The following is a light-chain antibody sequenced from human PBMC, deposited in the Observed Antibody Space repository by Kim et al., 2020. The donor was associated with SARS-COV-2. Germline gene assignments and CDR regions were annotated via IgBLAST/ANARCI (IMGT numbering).Light chain of an antibody. V-gene: IGLV3-1*01. CDR1: TLWDKY. Sequence: LPPGQTASTTASGETLWDKYVSWYQHRAAQSPVLVIMEDATRPSGIPERFSGSNSGNTATLTISETQPVDEADYFCQAWDTNTVIFGGGTQLTVL. J-gene: IGLJ2*01. CDR3: QAWDTNTVI. CDR2: EDA.